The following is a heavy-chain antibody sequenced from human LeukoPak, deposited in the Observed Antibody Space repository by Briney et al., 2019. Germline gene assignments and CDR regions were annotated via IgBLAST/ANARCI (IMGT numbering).Heavy chain of an antibody. J-gene: IGHJ6*02. CDR2: IIPILGIA. CDR3: ADITLVRGVDFGMDV. Sequence: SVKVSCKASGGTFSSYAISWVRQAPGQGLEWMGRIIPILGIANYAQTFQGRVTITADKSTSTAYMEVSSLRAEDTAVYYCADITLVRGVDFGMDVWGQGTTVTVSS. V-gene: IGHV1-69*04. CDR1: GGTFSSYA. D-gene: IGHD3-10*01.